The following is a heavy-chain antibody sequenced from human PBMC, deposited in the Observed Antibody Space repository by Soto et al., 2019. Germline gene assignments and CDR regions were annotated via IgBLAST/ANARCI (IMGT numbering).Heavy chain of an antibody. D-gene: IGHD2-15*01. CDR2: ISSSGSTI. CDR1: GFTFGSYE. CDR3: ARAVEGAFDI. V-gene: IGHV3-48*03. J-gene: IGHJ3*02. Sequence: GGSLRLSCAASGFTFGSYEMDVVLQAPLNGLEWVSYISSSGSTIYYADSVKGRFTISRDNAKNSLYLQMNSLRAEDTAVYYCARAVEGAFDIWGQGTMVTVSS.